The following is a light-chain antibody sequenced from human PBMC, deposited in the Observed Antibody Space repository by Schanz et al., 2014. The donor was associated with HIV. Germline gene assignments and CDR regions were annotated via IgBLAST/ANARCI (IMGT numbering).Light chain of an antibody. CDR3: QQRSNWPPAIT. CDR1: QSVSSY. Sequence: EIVLTQSPGTLSLSPGEGGTLSCRASQSVSSYLAWYQQKPGQAPTLLIYGASSRATGIPDRFSGSGSGTDFTLTISSLEPEDFAVYYCQQRSNWPPAITFGGGTKVEIK. CDR2: GAS. J-gene: IGKJ4*01. V-gene: IGKV3-11*01.